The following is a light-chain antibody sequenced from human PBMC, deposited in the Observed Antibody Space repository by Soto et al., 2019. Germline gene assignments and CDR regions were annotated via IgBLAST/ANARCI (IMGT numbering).Light chain of an antibody. CDR2: AAS. J-gene: IGKJ4*01. V-gene: IGKV1-39*01. Sequence: DIHMSQSPSSLSASVGDRFTITCRASQSISSYLNWYQQKPVKAPKLLXYAASSSQSGVPSSFSGSGSGTDFTLTISSLQPEDFANYYCQQSYSTHRLTFGGGTKVDIK. CDR1: QSISSY. CDR3: QQSYSTHRLT.